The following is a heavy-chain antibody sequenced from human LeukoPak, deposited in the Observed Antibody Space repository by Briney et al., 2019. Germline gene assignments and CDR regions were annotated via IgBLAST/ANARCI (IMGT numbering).Heavy chain of an antibody. CDR1: GYSFTSYW. V-gene: IGHV5-51*01. CDR2: IYPGDSDT. Sequence: GESLKISCKGSGYSFTSYWIGWVRQMPGKGLEWMGIIYPGDSDTRYSPSFQGQVTISVDKSISTAYLQWSSLKASDSAMYYCARREYYYDSSGYSDGTISSFDYWGQGTLVTVSS. CDR3: ARREYYYDSSGYSDGTISSFDY. D-gene: IGHD3-22*01. J-gene: IGHJ4*02.